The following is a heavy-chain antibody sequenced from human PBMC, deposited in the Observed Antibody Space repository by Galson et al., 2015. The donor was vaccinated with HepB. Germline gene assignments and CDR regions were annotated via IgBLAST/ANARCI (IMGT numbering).Heavy chain of an antibody. CDR1: GYTSTGYY. CDR3: ARDIISGSYVS. Sequence: SVKVSCKASGYTSTGYYMHWVRQAPGQGLEWMGRINPNSGGTNYAQKFQGRVTMTRDTSISTAYMELSRLRSDDTAVYYCARDIISGSYVSWGQGTLVTVSS. CDR2: INPNSGGT. J-gene: IGHJ5*02. D-gene: IGHD1-26*01. V-gene: IGHV1-2*06.